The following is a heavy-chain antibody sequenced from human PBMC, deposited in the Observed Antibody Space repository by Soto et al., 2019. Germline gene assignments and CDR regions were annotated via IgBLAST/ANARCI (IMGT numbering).Heavy chain of an antibody. V-gene: IGHV1-18*01. CDR2: ISAYNGNT. Sequence: QVQLVQSGAEVKKPGASVKVSCKASGYTFTSYGISWVRQAPGQGLEWMGWISAYNGNTNYAQKLQGRVTMTTDTATSTADMELRSLRSDDTAVYYCARYSELLGFGEVCSTQNDYYGMDVWGQGTTVTVSS. CDR3: ARYSELLGFGEVCSTQNDYYGMDV. CDR1: GYTFTSYG. J-gene: IGHJ6*02. D-gene: IGHD3-10*01.